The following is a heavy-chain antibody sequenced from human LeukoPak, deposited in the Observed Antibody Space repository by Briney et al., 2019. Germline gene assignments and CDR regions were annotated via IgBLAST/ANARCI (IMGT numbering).Heavy chain of an antibody. CDR1: GFTLSSYG. CDR2: VSNDGNNK. V-gene: IGHV3-30*18. CDR3: AKVAVRGLNYFDY. Sequence: PGGSLRLSCAASGFTLSSYGIHWVRQAPGKGLEWVAAVSNDGNNKYYADSVKGRFTISRDNSKSTPFLQMDSLRDEDSAVYYCAKVAVRGLNYFDYWGQGTLVTVSS. J-gene: IGHJ4*02.